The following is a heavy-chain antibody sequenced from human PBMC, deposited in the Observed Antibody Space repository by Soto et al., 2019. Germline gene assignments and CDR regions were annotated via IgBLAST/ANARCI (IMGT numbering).Heavy chain of an antibody. CDR3: ARDYGDYIWGSYRYPNPNWFDP. D-gene: IGHD3-16*02. Sequence: ASVKVSCKASGYTFTSYAMHWVRQAPGQRLEWMGWINAGNGNTKYSQKFQGRVTITRDTSASTAYMELSSLRSEDTAVYYCARDYGDYIWGSYRYPNPNWFDPWGQGTLVTVSS. J-gene: IGHJ5*02. CDR2: INAGNGNT. CDR1: GYTFTSYA. V-gene: IGHV1-3*01.